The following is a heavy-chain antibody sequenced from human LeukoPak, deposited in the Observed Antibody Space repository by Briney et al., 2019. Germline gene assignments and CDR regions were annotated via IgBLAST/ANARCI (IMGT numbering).Heavy chain of an antibody. CDR2: INPNSGGT. J-gene: IGHJ4*02. V-gene: IGHV1-2*02. CDR3: ARVMVLACPFDY. Sequence: ASVKVSCKASGYTFTGYYMHWVRQAPGQGLEWMGWINPNSGGTNYAQKFQGRVTMTRDTSISTAYMELSRLRSDDTAVYYCARVMVLACPFDYWGQGTLVTVSS. D-gene: IGHD3-10*01. CDR1: GYTFTGYY.